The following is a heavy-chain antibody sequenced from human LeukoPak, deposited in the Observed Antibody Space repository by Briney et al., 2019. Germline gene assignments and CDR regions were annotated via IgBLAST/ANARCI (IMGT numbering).Heavy chain of an antibody. CDR2: ISGSGGST. Sequence: GGSLRLSCAASGFTFSGYGMGWVRQAPGKGLKWVSAISGSGGSTYYADSVKGRITISRDNSKNTLYLQMNSLRAEDTAVYYCAKGVGYCSGGSCQQFDYWGQGTLVTVSS. J-gene: IGHJ4*02. CDR1: GFTFSGYG. V-gene: IGHV3-23*01. CDR3: AKGVGYCSGGSCQQFDY. D-gene: IGHD2-15*01.